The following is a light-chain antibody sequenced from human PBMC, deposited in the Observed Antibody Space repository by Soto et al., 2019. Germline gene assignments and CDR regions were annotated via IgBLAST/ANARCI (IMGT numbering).Light chain of an antibody. Sequence: DIQMTQSPSSLSASVGDTVTITCRASQSVSTSLNWYQQKPGKAPKLLIHAASTLQSGVPSRFSGSGSGTDFALTSSSLQSEDFATYYCQQRYSAWTFGQGTKVEVK. V-gene: IGKV1-39*01. CDR1: QSVSTS. CDR2: AAS. J-gene: IGKJ1*01. CDR3: QQRYSAWT.